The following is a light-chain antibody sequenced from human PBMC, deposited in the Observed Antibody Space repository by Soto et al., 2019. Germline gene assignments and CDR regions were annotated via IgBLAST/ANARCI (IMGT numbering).Light chain of an antibody. CDR1: QSISDC. J-gene: IGKJ5*01. CDR3: QQHNDYPIT. CDR2: KAS. Sequence: DIQMTQSPSTLSASVGDRVTITCRASQSISDCLAWYQQKPGKAPYLLIYKASNLESGVPSRFSGSGSGTEFTLTISSLQPDDFATYYCQQHNDYPITFGQGTRLE. V-gene: IGKV1-5*03.